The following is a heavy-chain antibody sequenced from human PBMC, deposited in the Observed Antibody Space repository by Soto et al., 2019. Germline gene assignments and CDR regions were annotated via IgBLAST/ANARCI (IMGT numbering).Heavy chain of an antibody. J-gene: IGHJ4*01. CDR2: IWYDGSNK. CDR3: ARDRPLITMIPSGVFGY. CDR1: GFTFSSYG. V-gene: IGHV3-33*01. Sequence: PGGSLRLSCAASGFTFSSYGMHWVRQAPGKGLEWVAVIWYDGSNKYYADSVKGRFTISRDNSKNTLYLQMNSLRAEDTAVYYCARDRPLITMIPSGVFGYCGHGTLFTVSS. D-gene: IGHD3-22*01.